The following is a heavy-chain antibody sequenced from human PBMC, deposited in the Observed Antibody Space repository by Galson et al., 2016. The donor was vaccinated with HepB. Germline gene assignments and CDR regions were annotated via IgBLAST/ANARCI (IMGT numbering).Heavy chain of an antibody. Sequence: SETLSLTCSVSGGSVSNFNYYWSWIRQSPGKGLEWIGCVYYTGSTNYNPSLKSRITISVDTSRNQFSLWLSSVTAADTAVYFCAREYVVNHYYYGMDVWGQGTTVTVAS. D-gene: IGHD2-15*01. CDR1: GGSVSNFNYY. CDR2: VYYTGST. CDR3: AREYVVNHYYYGMDV. J-gene: IGHJ6*02. V-gene: IGHV4-61*01.